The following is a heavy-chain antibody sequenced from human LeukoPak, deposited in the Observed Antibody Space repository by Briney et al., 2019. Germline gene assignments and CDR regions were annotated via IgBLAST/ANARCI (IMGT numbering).Heavy chain of an antibody. CDR1: GFNFSNYW. Sequence: GGSLRLSCAASGFNFSNYWMSWVRQAPGEGPEWVANIKEDGSEKYYMDSVKGRFTISRDNAKNSLYLEMNSLRAEDTAVYYCARDPVNSGYYYAHWGQGTLVTVSS. D-gene: IGHD3-22*01. CDR3: ARDPVNSGYYYAH. CDR2: IKEDGSEK. V-gene: IGHV3-7*01. J-gene: IGHJ4*02.